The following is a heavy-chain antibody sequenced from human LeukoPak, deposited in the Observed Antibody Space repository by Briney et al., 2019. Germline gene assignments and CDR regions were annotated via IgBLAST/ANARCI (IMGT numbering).Heavy chain of an antibody. CDR1: GFTFSSYA. CDR3: ANGRVLRYFDWPLDY. D-gene: IGHD3-9*01. Sequence: GSLRLSCAPSGFTFSSYAMSWVRQAPGKGLEGVSAISGSGGSTYYADSVKGRFTISRDNSKNTLYLQMNSLRAEDTAVYYCANGRVLRYFDWPLDYWGQGTLVTVSS. J-gene: IGHJ4*02. CDR2: ISGSGGST. V-gene: IGHV3-23*01.